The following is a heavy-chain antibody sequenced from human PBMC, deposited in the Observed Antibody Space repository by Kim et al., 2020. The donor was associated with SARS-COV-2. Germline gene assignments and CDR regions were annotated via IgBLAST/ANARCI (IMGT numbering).Heavy chain of an antibody. V-gene: IGHV3-48*02. J-gene: IGHJ6*02. D-gene: IGHD2-2*01. CDR1: GFTFSSYS. Sequence: GGSLRLSCAASGFTFSSYSMNWVRQAPGKGLEWVSYISSSSSTIYYADSVKGRFTISRDNAKNSLYLQMNSLIDEDTAVYYCARGEGYCSSTSCYYYYYGMDVWGQGSTVTVSS. CDR2: ISSSSSTI. CDR3: ARGEGYCSSTSCYYYYYGMDV.